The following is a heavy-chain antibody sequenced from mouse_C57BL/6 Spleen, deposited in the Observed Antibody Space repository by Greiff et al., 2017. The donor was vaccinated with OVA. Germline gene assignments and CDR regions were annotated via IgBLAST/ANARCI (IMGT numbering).Heavy chain of an antibody. CDR2: ISSGGSYT. V-gene: IGHV5-6*01. CDR3: ARQGFDYGSYYYAMDY. Sequence: EVKVVESGGDLVKPGGSLKLSCAASGFTFSSYGMSWVRQTPDKRLEWVATISSGGSYTYYPDSVKGRFTISRDNAKNTLYLQMSSLKSEDTAMYYCARQGFDYGSYYYAMDYWGQGTSVTVSS. D-gene: IGHD1-1*01. CDR1: GFTFSSYG. J-gene: IGHJ4*01.